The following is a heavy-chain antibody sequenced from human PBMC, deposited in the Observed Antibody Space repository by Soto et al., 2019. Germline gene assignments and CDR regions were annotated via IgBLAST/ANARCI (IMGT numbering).Heavy chain of an antibody. V-gene: IGHV1-2*02. J-gene: IGHJ6*02. CDR1: GYTFTGYY. CDR3: ARERIVEAYYYYGMDV. Sequence: ASVKVSCKASGYTFTGYYMHWVRQAPGQGLEWMGWINPNSGGTNYAQKFQGRVTMTRDTSISTAYMELSRLRSDDTAAYYCARERIVEAYYYYGMDVWGQGTTVTVSS. CDR2: INPNSGGT. D-gene: IGHD2-15*01.